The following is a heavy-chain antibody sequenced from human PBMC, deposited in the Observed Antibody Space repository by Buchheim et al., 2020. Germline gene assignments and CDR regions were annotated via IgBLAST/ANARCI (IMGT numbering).Heavy chain of an antibody. D-gene: IGHD2-15*01. CDR2: ILYSGTA. V-gene: IGHV4-31*03. CDR3: ARTYCSDHTCYYIDY. J-gene: IGHJ4*02. CDR1: GGSISGGDYY. Sequence: QVQLQESGPGLVKPSQTLSLTCTVSGGSISGGDYYWNWIRQYPGKGLEWVGYILYSGTAYYNPSLKSRVTISVDTSENQFSLKLTSVTAADTAVYYCARTYCSDHTCYYIDYWGQGT.